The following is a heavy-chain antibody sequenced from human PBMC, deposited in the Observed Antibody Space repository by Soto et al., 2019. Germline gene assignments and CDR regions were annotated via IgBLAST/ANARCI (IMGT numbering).Heavy chain of an antibody. V-gene: IGHV1-69*11. D-gene: IGHD4-17*01. CDR3: VSVHYGDLYFDF. J-gene: IGHJ4*02. Sequence: SVKVSCKASGGTFSSYVIRWVRQAPGQGLEWMGRIIPLRGTANYAQKFQGRVTITADESTGQAYMELSSLRSDDTAVYYCVSVHYGDLYFDFWGQGILVTVSS. CDR2: IIPLRGTA. CDR1: GGTFSSYV.